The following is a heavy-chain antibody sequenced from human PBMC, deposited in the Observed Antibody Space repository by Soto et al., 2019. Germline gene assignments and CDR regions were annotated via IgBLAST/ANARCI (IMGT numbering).Heavy chain of an antibody. Sequence: GASVKVSCKASGYTFTSYGISWVRQAPGQGLEWMGWISAYNGNTNYAQKLQGRVTMTTDTSTSTAYMELRSLRSDDTAVYYCARVFYDFWSGYYTPTFFDYWGQGTLVTVSS. CDR1: GYTFTSYG. D-gene: IGHD3-3*01. CDR2: ISAYNGNT. V-gene: IGHV1-18*01. J-gene: IGHJ4*02. CDR3: ARVFYDFWSGYYTPTFFDY.